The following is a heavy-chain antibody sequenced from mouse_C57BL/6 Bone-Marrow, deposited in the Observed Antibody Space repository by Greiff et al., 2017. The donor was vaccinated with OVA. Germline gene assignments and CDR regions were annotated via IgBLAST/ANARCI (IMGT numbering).Heavy chain of an antibody. V-gene: IGHV3-8*01. D-gene: IGHD2-5*01. Sequence: VHVKQSGPGLAKPSQTLSLTCSVTGYSITSDYWNWIRKFPGNKLEYMGYISYSGSTYYNPSLKSRISITRDTSKNQYYLQLNSVTTEDTATYYCARESYYSNYAFDYWGQGTTLTVSS. CDR1: GYSITSDY. J-gene: IGHJ2*01. CDR2: ISYSGST. CDR3: ARESYYSNYAFDY.